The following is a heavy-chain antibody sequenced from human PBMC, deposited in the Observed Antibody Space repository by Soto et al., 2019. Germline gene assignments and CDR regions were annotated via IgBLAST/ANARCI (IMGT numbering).Heavy chain of an antibody. CDR2: IYYSGST. CDR3: ARDRSGASVFYYYYMYV. V-gene: IGHV4-31*03. J-gene: IGHJ6*03. CDR1: GGSISSGGYY. D-gene: IGHD6-25*01. Sequence: QVQLQESGPGLVKPSQTLSLTCTVSGGSISSGGYYCSWIRQHPGKGLEWIGYIYYSGSTYYNPSLKSRFTISVESSTNQFSLKRRSVTAADTSVYYCARDRSGASVFYYYYMYVWGKVNTADVSS.